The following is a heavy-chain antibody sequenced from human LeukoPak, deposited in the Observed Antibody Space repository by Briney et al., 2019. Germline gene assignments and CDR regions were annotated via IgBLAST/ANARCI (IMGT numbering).Heavy chain of an antibody. D-gene: IGHD1-26*01. V-gene: IGHV4-39*07. Sequence: PSETLSLTCTVSGGSISSSSYYWGWIRQPPGKGLEWIGSIYYSGSTYYNPSLKSRVTISVDTSKNQFSLKLSSVTAADTAVYYCARDSGSYGGDAFDIWGQGTMVTVSS. CDR1: GGSISSSSYY. CDR2: IYYSGST. CDR3: ARDSGSYGGDAFDI. J-gene: IGHJ3*02.